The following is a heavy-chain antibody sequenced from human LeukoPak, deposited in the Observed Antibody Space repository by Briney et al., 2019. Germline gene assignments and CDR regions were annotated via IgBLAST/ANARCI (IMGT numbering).Heavy chain of an antibody. CDR3: ARTYYYDSSGQYSSGMDV. V-gene: IGHV3-21*01. J-gene: IGHJ6*02. Sequence: PGGPLRLSCAASGFTFSSYSMNWVRQAPGKGLEWVSSISSSSSYIYYADSVKGRFTISRDNAKNSLYLQMNSLRAEDTAVYYCARTYYYDSSGQYSSGMDVWGQGTTVTVSS. D-gene: IGHD3-22*01. CDR1: GFTFSSYS. CDR2: ISSSSSYI.